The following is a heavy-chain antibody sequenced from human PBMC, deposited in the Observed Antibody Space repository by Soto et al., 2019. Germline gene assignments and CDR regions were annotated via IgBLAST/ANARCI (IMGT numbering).Heavy chain of an antibody. J-gene: IGHJ4*02. D-gene: IGHD2-2*01. Sequence: EVQLLESGGDFVQPGGSLRLSCAASGFTFSSYAMCWVRQAPGKGLEWVSSISVSGGTTYYADSVKGPFTISRDNSKDTLYLHMNRLRAEDTAVYYCAKDGYSITRNKPLDYWGQGTLVTVFS. CDR3: AKDGYSITRNKPLDY. CDR1: GFTFSSYA. CDR2: ISVSGGTT. V-gene: IGHV3-23*01.